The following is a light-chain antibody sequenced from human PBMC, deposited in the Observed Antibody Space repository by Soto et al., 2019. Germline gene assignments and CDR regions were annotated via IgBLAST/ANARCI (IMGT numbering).Light chain of an antibody. J-gene: IGKJ2*01. Sequence: DIQMTQSPSTLSASVGDRVTITCRASQSISSWLAWYQQKPGKAPKLLIYDASSLESGVPSRFSGSESGTEFTLTISSLQPDAFATYYCQQYNSYPYTFGQGTKLEIK. V-gene: IGKV1-5*01. CDR2: DAS. CDR1: QSISSW. CDR3: QQYNSYPYT.